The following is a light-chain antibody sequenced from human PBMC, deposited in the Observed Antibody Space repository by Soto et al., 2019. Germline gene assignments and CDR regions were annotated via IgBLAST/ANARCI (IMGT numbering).Light chain of an antibody. J-gene: IGLJ1*01. V-gene: IGLV2-14*01. CDR1: SSDIGAFNY. Sequence: QSALTQPASVSGSPGQSITISCTGSSSDIGAFNYVAWYQQHPGKAPKLIIHGVTNRPSGVSSRFSGSNSDYTASLTISGRQAEDEADYYCSSYTTAFFYVFGTGTKLTVL. CDR2: GVT. CDR3: SSYTTAFFYV.